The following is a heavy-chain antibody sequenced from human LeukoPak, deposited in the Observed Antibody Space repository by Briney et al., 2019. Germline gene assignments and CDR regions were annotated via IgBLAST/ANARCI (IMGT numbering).Heavy chain of an antibody. CDR2: ISSSSSYI. J-gene: IGHJ4*02. CDR3: AREGRSYDYVWGSYRSSFDY. CDR1: GFTFSSYS. Sequence: GGSLRLSRAASGFTFSSYSMNWVRQAPRKGLEWVSSISSSSSYIYYADSVKGRFTISRDNAKNSLYLQMNSLRAEDTAVYYCAREGRSYDYVWGSYRSSFDYWGQGTLVTVSS. V-gene: IGHV3-21*01. D-gene: IGHD3-16*02.